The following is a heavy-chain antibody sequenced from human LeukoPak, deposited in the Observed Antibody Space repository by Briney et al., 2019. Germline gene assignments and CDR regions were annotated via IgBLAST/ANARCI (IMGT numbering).Heavy chain of an antibody. D-gene: IGHD3-10*01. CDR1: GFTFSSYS. V-gene: IGHV3-48*04. Sequence: PGGSLRLSCAASGFTFSSYSMNWVRQAPGKGLEWVSYISSSSSTIYYADSVKGRFTISRDNAKNSLYLQMNSLRAEDTAVYYCARGASLGSGGLHYYYYYYMDVWGKGTTVTVSS. J-gene: IGHJ6*03. CDR2: ISSSSSTI. CDR3: ARGASLGSGGLHYYYYYYMDV.